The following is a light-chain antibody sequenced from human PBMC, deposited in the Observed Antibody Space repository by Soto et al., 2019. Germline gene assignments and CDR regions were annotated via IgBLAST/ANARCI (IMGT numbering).Light chain of an antibody. Sequence: QSALTQPASVSGSPGQSITISCTGTTSDIGSHDYVSWYQQHPGKAPKLMIYEVSDRPSGVSNRFSGSKSGNSASLTISGLLAEDEADYYCASYTTSTTISFVFGTGTKLTVL. CDR2: EVS. CDR1: TSDIGSHDY. CDR3: ASYTTSTTISFV. J-gene: IGLJ1*01. V-gene: IGLV2-14*01.